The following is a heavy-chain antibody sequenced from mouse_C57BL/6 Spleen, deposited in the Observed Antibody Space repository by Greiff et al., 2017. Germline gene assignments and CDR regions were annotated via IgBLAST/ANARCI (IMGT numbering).Heavy chain of an antibody. J-gene: IGHJ2*01. CDR1: GYTFTSYW. CDR2: IYPGSGST. D-gene: IGHD1-1*01. V-gene: IGHV1-55*01. Sequence: QVQLQQPGAELVKPGASVKMSCKASGYTFTSYWITWVKQRPGQGLEWIGDIYPGSGSTNYNEKFKSKATLTADTSSSTAYMQLSSLTSEDSAVYYCARYYYGSSYPFDYWGQGTTLTVSS. CDR3: ARYYYGSSYPFDY.